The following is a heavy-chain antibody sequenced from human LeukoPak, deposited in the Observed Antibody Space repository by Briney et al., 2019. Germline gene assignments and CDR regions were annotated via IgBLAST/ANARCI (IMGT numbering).Heavy chain of an antibody. CDR1: GGSITTYY. D-gene: IGHD2-21*02. Sequence: SETLSLTCTVSGGSITTYYWTWIRQPPGKGLEWIGYIYYTGNTNYNPSLESRVTMSVDTSKKEFSLRISSVTAADTAVYFCASGSVVTALDQWGQGTLVTVSS. CDR3: ASGSVVTALDQ. V-gene: IGHV4-59*01. J-gene: IGHJ4*02. CDR2: IYYTGNT.